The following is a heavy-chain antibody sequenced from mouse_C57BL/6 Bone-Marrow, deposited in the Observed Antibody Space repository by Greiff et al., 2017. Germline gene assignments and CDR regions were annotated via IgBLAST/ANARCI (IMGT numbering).Heavy chain of an antibody. CDR1: GYTFTNYW. CDR3: ARYYDYDDYTMDY. V-gene: IGHV1-64*01. D-gene: IGHD2-4*01. CDR2: MHPNGGSP. J-gene: IGHJ4*01. Sequence: QVQLQQPGAELVKPGASVKLSCKASGYTFTNYWMHWVKQRPGQGLEWIGMMHPNGGSPDYNEKFKSEATLSVDNSSRTAYMELSSLTSEDSAVYYCARYYDYDDYTMDYWGQGTSVTVSS.